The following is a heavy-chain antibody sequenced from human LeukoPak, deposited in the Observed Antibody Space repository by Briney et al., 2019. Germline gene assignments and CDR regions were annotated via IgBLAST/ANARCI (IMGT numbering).Heavy chain of an antibody. CDR1: GFTFSTYW. J-gene: IGHJ3*02. D-gene: IGHD2-15*01. CDR3: ARDLLGLAFDI. CDR2: INGDGSTT. Sequence: GGSLRLSCAASGFTFSTYWMHWVRQAPGKGLVWVSRINGDGSTTTYADSVKGRFTISRDNAQSTLYLQVNSLRVEDAAVYYCARDLLGLAFDIWGHGTMVTVSS. V-gene: IGHV3-74*01.